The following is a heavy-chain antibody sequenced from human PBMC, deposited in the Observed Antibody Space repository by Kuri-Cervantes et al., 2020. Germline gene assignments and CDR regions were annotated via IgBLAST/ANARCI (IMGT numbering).Heavy chain of an antibody. J-gene: IGHJ4*02. D-gene: IGHD3-9*01. CDR2: ISWDGGST. V-gene: IGHV3-43D*03. CDR1: GFTFDDYA. CDR3: ARGRETGRYFDWPLGY. Sequence: GGSLRLSCAASGFTFDDYAMHWVRQAPGRGLEWVSLISWDGGSTYYADSVKGRFTISRDNSKNSLYLQMNSLRAEDTALYYCARGRETGRYFDWPLGYWGQGTLVTVSS.